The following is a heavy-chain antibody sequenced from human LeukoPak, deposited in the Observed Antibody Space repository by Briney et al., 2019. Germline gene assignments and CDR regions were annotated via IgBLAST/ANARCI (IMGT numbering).Heavy chain of an antibody. CDR2: IIPILGIA. CDR3: ARAKNLYCTNGVCEYYFDY. D-gene: IGHD2-8*01. V-gene: IGHV1-69*04. J-gene: IGHJ4*02. Sequence: GASVKVSCKASGGTFSSYAISWVRQAPGQGLEWMGRIIPILGIANYAQKFQGRVAITADKSTSTAYMELSSLRSEDTAVYYCARAKNLYCTNGVCEYYFDYWGQGTLVTVSS. CDR1: GGTFSSYA.